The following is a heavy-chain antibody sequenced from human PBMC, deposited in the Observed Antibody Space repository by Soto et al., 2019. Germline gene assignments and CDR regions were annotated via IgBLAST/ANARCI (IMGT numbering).Heavy chain of an antibody. CDR1: GYTFTSYD. V-gene: IGHV1-8*01. CDR2: MNPNSGNT. D-gene: IGHD2-2*01. CDR3: ARELFVPAANVYYHYYMDV. J-gene: IGHJ6*03. Sequence: ASVKVSCKASGYTFTSYDINWVRQATGQGLEWMGWMNPNSGNTGYAQKFQGRVTMTRNTSISTAYMELSSLRSEDTAVYYCARELFVPAANVYYHYYMDVWGKGTTVTVSS.